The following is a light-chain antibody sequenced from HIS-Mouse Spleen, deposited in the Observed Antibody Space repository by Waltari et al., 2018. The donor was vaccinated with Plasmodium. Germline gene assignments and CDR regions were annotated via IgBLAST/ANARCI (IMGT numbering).Light chain of an antibody. Sequence: NFMLTQPHSVSESPGKTVTISCTRSSGSIASNYVQWYQQRPGSAPPTVIYEDNQRPSGVPERCSGSIDSSSNSACLTISGLKTEDEADYYCQSYDSSNHWVVGGGTKLTVL. J-gene: IGLJ3*02. CDR1: SGSIASNY. V-gene: IGLV6-57*04. CDR3: QSYDSSNHWV. CDR2: EDN.